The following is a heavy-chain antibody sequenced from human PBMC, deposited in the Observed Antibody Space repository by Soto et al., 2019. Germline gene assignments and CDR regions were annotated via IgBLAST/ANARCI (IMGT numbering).Heavy chain of an antibody. Sequence: KTSETLSLTCTVSGGSISSSSYYWGWIRQPPGKGLEWIGSIYYSGSTYYNPSLKSRVTISVDTSKNQFSLKLSSVTAADTAVYYCARHKGGDYGSGSYYNAPADYWGQGTLVTVSS. D-gene: IGHD3-10*01. CDR1: GGSISSSSYY. CDR2: IYYSGST. V-gene: IGHV4-39*01. J-gene: IGHJ4*02. CDR3: ARHKGGDYGSGSYYNAPADY.